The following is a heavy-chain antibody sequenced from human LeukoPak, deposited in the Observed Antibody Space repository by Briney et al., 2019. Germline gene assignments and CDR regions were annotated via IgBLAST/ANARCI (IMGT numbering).Heavy chain of an antibody. CDR1: GFTFSSYW. CDR3: ARDTEVHSSTSSYYYYYMDV. Sequence: PGGSLRLSSAASGFTFSSYWMSWVRQAPGKGLEWVANIKQDGSEKYYVDSVKGRFTISRDNAKNSLYLQMNSLRAEDTAVYYCARDTEVHSSTSSYYYYYMDVWGKGTTVTVSS. V-gene: IGHV3-7*01. D-gene: IGHD2-2*01. CDR2: IKQDGSEK. J-gene: IGHJ6*03.